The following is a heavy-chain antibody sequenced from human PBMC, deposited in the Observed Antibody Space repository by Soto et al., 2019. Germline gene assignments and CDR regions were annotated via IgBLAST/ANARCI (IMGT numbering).Heavy chain of an antibody. CDR1: GGSINSGDSY. Sequence: PSETLSLTCSVSGGSINSGDSYWNWIRQNPGKGLEWIGFIYYTGSTYCNPSLRSRCSMSLDTSENQFSLKLSSVTAADTAVYYCARVPSPWGQGTLVTVSS. CDR3: ARVPSP. J-gene: IGHJ5*02. V-gene: IGHV4-31*03. CDR2: IYYTGST.